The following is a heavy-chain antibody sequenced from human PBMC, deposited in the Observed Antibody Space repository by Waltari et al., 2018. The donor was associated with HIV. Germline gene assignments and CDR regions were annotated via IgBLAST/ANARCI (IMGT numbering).Heavy chain of an antibody. D-gene: IGHD6-19*01. CDR2: INVGNGNS. V-gene: IGHV1-3*01. CDR3: ASEQYSSDWYDNH. CDR1: GITLSTYA. J-gene: IGHJ5*02. Sequence: QVQLVQSGAEVTKPGASVEDSCKPSGITLSTYAMHWVRQAPGQRLEWMGWINVGNGNSDYSQKFQGRVTITRDKSASTAYMELSGLRSEDTAVYYCASEQYSSDWYDNHWGQGTLVTVSS.